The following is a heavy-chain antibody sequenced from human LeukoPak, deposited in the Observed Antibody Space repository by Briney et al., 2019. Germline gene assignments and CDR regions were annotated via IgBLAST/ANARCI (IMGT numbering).Heavy chain of an antibody. D-gene: IGHD6-13*01. J-gene: IGHJ4*02. CDR2: ISRASSTI. CDR1: GFTFSNYS. CDR3: ARSYYSSSCPDY. Sequence: GGSLRLSCAASGFTFSNYSMNWVRQAPGKGLEWVSYISRASSTIYYADPVKGRFTISRDNAKNSLYLQMNSLRAEDTAMYYCARSYYSSSCPDYWGQGTLVTVSS. V-gene: IGHV3-48*01.